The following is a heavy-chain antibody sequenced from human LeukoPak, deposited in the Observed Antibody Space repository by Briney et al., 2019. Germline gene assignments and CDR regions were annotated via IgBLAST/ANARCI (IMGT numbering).Heavy chain of an antibody. D-gene: IGHD6-13*01. CDR2: FYYSGTT. Sequence: PSETLSLTCTVPGCSISSYYLSWIRQPPGNGLKLIGHFYYSGTTNHSTFLKSRFTISVDTSKNQFSLKLSSVTAADTAVYYCARGLMMAVAGRGEFHYWGQGTLVIVSS. CDR1: GCSISSYY. CDR3: ARGLMMAVAGRGEFHY. V-gene: IGHV4-59*01. J-gene: IGHJ4*02.